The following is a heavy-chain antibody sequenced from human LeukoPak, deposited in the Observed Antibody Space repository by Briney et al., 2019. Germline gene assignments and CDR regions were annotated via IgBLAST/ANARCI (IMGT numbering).Heavy chain of an antibody. CDR2: SYYSGST. D-gene: IGHD3-3*01. CDR3: ARDGGGFLEWLWPPYYYYGMDV. CDR1: GGSFSGYY. Sequence: KSSETLSLTCAVYGGSFSGYYWSWIRQPPGKGLEWIGYSYYSGSTNYNPSLKSRVTISVDTSKNQFSPKLSSVTAADTAVYYCARDGGGFLEWLWPPYYYYGMDVWGQGTTVTVSS. J-gene: IGHJ6*02. V-gene: IGHV4-59*01.